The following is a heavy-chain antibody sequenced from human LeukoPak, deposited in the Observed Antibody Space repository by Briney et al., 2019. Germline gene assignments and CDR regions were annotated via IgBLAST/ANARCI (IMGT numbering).Heavy chain of an antibody. V-gene: IGHV1-18*01. CDR1: GYIFTSYG. D-gene: IGHD3-16*01. CDR2: ISSQYGNT. J-gene: IGHJ4*02. Sequence: ASVKVSCKTSGYIFTSYGISWVRQAPGQGLEWMGWISSQYGNTNYAQELQGRVTLTTDSSTSTAYMELRSLRSDDTAVYYCARGELGGDDYVWGTPVTDYWGQGTLVTVSS. CDR3: ARGELGGDDYVWGTPVTDY.